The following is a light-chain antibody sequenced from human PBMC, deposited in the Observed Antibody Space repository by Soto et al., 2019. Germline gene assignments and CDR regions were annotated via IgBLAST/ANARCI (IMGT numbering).Light chain of an antibody. Sequence: QSALTQPASVSASPGQSITISCTGTSSDVGGYNYVSWYQQHPGKAPKLIIYAVSSRPLGVSDRFSGSKSGNTASLTISGLQAEDEADYYCTSYTNRNTYFFGTGTKLTVL. CDR3: TSYTNRNTYF. CDR2: AVS. CDR1: SSDVGGYNY. V-gene: IGLV2-14*01. J-gene: IGLJ1*01.